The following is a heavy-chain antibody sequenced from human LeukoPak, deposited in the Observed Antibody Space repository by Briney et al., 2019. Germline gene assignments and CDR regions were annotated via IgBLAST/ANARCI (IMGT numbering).Heavy chain of an antibody. D-gene: IGHD2-2*02. Sequence: SETLSLTCTVSGDSISSSSYYWGWIRQPPGKGLEWIGSIYYSGSTYYNPSLKSRVTISVDTSKNQLSLKLSSVTAADTAVYYCARIHCSSTSCYTIGGRMDYWGQGILVTVSS. CDR3: ARIHCSSTSCYTIGGRMDY. CDR1: GDSISSSSYY. J-gene: IGHJ4*02. V-gene: IGHV4-39*01. CDR2: IYYSGST.